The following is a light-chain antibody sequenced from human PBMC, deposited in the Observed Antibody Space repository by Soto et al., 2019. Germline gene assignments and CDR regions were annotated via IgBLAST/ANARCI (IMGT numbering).Light chain of an antibody. CDR2: GAS. CDR1: QSVSSTY. CDR3: QQYGSSPPWT. J-gene: IGKJ1*01. V-gene: IGKV3-20*01. Sequence: EIVLTQSPGTLSLSPGERATLSCRASQSVSSTYLAWYQLKPGQAPRLLFYGASSRATDIPDRFSGSGSGTDFTLTISRLEPEDFAVYYCQQYGSSPPWTFGQGTKVEIK.